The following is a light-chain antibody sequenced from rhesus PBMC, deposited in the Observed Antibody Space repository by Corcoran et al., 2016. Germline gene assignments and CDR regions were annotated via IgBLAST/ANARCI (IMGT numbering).Light chain of an antibody. CDR2: DVS. CDR3: CSYRSGSTYI. CDR1: SSDIGGYDD. Sequence: QSALTQPPSVSKSLGQSVTISCTGTSSDIGGYDDVSWYQQHPGTAPRLLIYDVSERPSGVSGRFSGSKSGTTASLTIAGLPAEYEAEYYCCSYRSGSTYIFGGGTRLTVL. V-gene: IGLV2S9*01. J-gene: IGLJ1*01.